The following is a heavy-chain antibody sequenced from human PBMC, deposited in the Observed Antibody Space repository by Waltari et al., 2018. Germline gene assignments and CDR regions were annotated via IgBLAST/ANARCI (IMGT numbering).Heavy chain of an antibody. J-gene: IGHJ4*02. V-gene: IGHV4-4*02. Sequence: QVQLQESGPGLVKPSGTLSLTCAFSGSSITSSYWWSWVRQPPGKGLEWIGEISHAGSANYKSSLKSRLTMSVDKSKNHLSLKLSSVTAADTATYYCVRGSSIAAAGTYWGQGTLVTVSS. CDR2: ISHAGSA. CDR3: VRGSSIAAAGTY. CDR1: GSSITSSYW. D-gene: IGHD6-13*01.